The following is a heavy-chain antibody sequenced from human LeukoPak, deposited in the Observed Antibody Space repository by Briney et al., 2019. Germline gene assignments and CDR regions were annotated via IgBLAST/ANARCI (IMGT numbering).Heavy chain of an antibody. V-gene: IGHV3-48*03. CDR2: ISSSGNTM. CDR3: AKVGVLRFFDWDY. CDR1: GLSFSNYE. Sequence: QPGGSLRLSCEASGLSFSNYEMNWVRQAPGKGLEWISYISSSGNTMYYADSVKGRFTISRDNAKNSLYLQMNSLRAEDTAIYYCAKVGVLRFFDWDYWGQGTLVTVSS. J-gene: IGHJ4*02. D-gene: IGHD3-9*01.